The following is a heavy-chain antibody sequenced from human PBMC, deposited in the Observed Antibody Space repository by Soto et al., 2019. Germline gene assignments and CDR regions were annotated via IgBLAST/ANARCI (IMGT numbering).Heavy chain of an antibody. CDR1: GGPISSYY. CDR3: ARVIVVFGVAQYYMDV. CDR2: IYYSGST. D-gene: IGHD3-3*01. J-gene: IGHJ6*03. Sequence: PSETLSLTCTVSGGPISSYYWSWIRQPPGKGLEWIGYIYYSGSTNYNPSLKSRVTISVDTSKNQFSLKLSSVTAADTAVYYCARVIVVFGVAQYYMDVWGKGTTVTVSS. V-gene: IGHV4-59*01.